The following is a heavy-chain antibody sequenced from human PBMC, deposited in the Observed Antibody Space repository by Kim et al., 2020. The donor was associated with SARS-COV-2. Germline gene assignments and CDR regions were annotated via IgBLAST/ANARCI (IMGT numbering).Heavy chain of an antibody. CDR2: INHSGST. CDR1: GGSFSGYY. D-gene: IGHD2-21*02. J-gene: IGHJ6*03. Sequence: SETLSLTCAVYGGSFSGYYWSWIRQPPGKGLEWIGEINHSGSTNYNPSLKSRVTISVDTSKNQFSLKLSSVTAADTAVYYCARADGGNSRGPRYYYYMDVWGKGTTVTVSS. V-gene: IGHV4-34*01. CDR3: ARADGGNSRGPRYYYYMDV.